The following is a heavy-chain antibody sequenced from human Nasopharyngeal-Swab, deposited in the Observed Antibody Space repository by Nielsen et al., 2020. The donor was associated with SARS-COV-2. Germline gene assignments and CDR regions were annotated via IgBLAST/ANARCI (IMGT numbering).Heavy chain of an antibody. CDR2: INPSGST. CDR3: ARGLRGVVPTGMKDKATGRPRFAFYYYGMDV. D-gene: IGHD2-2*01. J-gene: IGHJ6*02. V-gene: IGHV4-34*01. CDR1: GGSFSGDS. Sequence: SETLSLTCAVDGGSFSGDSWSWLRQPPGKGLEWIGEINPSGSTNYNPSFKSRVTISVYTSKKQFSLKQRSVTVADSAVYFCARGLRGVVPTGMKDKATGRPRFAFYYYGMDVWGQGTTVTVSS.